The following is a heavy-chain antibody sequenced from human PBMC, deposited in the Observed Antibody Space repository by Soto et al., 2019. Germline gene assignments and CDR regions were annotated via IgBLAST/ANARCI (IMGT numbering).Heavy chain of an antibody. D-gene: IGHD3-10*01. CDR1: GFTFSSYA. CDR2: ISGSGGST. V-gene: IGHV3-23*01. Sequence: GGSLRLSCAASGFTFSSYAMSWVRQAPGKGLEWVSAISGSGGSTYYADSVKGRFTISRDNSKNTLYLQMNSLRAEDTAVYYCAKEFYYGSGSYYPDPFDYWGQGTLVTVSS. CDR3: AKEFYYGSGSYYPDPFDY. J-gene: IGHJ4*02.